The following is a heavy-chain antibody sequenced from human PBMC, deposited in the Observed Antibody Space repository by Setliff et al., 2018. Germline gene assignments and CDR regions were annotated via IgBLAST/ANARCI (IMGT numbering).Heavy chain of an antibody. CDR3: AKESGAHYFYYYYMDV. D-gene: IGHD2-15*01. V-gene: IGHV3-33*06. CDR2: IWFDGSNH. CDR1: GFNFSSYG. J-gene: IGHJ6*03. Sequence: GESLKISCAASGFNFSSYGMHWVRQAPGKGLEWVAAIWFDGSNHYYVDSVKGRFIISRDNSKNTLYLQMNSLRAEDTAVYFCAKESGAHYFYYYYMDVWGKGTTVTVS.